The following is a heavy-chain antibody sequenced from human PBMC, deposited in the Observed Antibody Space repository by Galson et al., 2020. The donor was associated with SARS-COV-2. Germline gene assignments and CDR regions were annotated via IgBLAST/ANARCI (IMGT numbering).Heavy chain of an antibody. CDR2: LYYSGST. Sequence: ETSETLSLTCTVSGGSISSGGYYWSWIRQHPGKGLEWIGYLYYSGSTYYNPSLKSRVTISVDTSKNQFSLKLSSVTAADTAVYYCARALRSLLWFGDALLNAFDIWGQGTMVTVSS. CDR1: GGSISSGGYY. CDR3: ARALRSLLWFGDALLNAFDI. V-gene: IGHV4-31*03. J-gene: IGHJ3*02. D-gene: IGHD3-10*01.